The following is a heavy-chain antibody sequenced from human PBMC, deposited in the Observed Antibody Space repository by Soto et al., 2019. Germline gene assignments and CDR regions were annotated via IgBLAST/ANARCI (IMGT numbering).Heavy chain of an antibody. D-gene: IGHD3-22*01. Sequence: SETLSLTCTVSGGSISSYYWSWIRQPPGKGLEWIGYIYYSGSTNYNPSLKSRVTISVDTSKNEFSLKLSAVTAADKDVEYWARGGAPSRDSSGYYYNYYYYGMDVWGQGTTVTVSS. CDR1: GGSISSYY. CDR2: IYYSGST. CDR3: ARGGAPSRDSSGYYYNYYYYGMDV. V-gene: IGHV4-59*01. J-gene: IGHJ6*02.